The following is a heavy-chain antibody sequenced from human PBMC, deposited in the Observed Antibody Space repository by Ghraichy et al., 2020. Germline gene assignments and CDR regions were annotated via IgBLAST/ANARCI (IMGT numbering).Heavy chain of an antibody. CDR3: AREAAYLAVAGGFDY. CDR2: ISSSSSTI. D-gene: IGHD6-19*01. V-gene: IGHV3-48*02. CDR1: GFTFSSYS. J-gene: IGHJ4*02. Sequence: GESLNITCAASGFTFSSYSMNWVRQAPGKGLEWVSYISSSSSTIYYADSVKGRFTISRDNAKNSLYLQMNSLRDEDTAVYYCAREAAYLAVAGGFDYWGQGTLVTVSS.